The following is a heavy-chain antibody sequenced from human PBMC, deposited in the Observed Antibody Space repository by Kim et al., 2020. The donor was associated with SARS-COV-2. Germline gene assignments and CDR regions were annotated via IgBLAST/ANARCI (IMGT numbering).Heavy chain of an antibody. J-gene: IGHJ6*02. V-gene: IGHV4-34*01. CDR1: GGSFSGYY. Sequence: SETLSLTCAVYGGSFSGYYWSWIRQPPGKGLEWIGEINHSGSTNYNPSLKSRVTISVDTSKNQFSLKLSSVTAADTAVYYCARGSGQQLANHYYYYGMDVWGQGTTVTVSS. CDR2: INHSGST. CDR3: ARGSGQQLANHYYYYGMDV. D-gene: IGHD6-13*01.